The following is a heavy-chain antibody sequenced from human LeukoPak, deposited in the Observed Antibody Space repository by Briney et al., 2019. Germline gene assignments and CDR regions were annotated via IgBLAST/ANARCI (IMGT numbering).Heavy chain of an antibody. V-gene: IGHV4-30-2*01. CDR1: GGSISSGSYS. CDR3: ARDHSVTGYWYFDL. D-gene: IGHD2-21*02. Sequence: PSQTLSLTCAGSGGSISSGSYSWRWIRQPPGKGLEWIGFIYQSGSTYYTASLRTRLTISVDRSKNQFSLELTSVTAADTAVYYCARDHSVTGYWYFDLWGRGTLVTVSS. J-gene: IGHJ2*01. CDR2: IYQSGST.